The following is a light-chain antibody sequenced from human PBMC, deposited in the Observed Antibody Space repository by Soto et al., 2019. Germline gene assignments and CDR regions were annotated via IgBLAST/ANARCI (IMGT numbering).Light chain of an antibody. CDR1: SSNIGAGYD. CDR3: LSFDSSLSVV. J-gene: IGLJ2*01. V-gene: IGLV1-40*01. CDR2: GNT. Sequence: QSVLTQPPSVSGAPGQTVTISCTGSSSNIGAGYDVHWYQQLPGRAPKLLIYGNTHRPSGVPDRFSGSKSGTSASLAITGLQAEDEADYYCLSFDSSLSVVFGGGTKLTVL.